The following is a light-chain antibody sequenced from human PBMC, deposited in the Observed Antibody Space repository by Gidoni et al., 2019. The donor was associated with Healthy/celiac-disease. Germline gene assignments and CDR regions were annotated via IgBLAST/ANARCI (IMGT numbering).Light chain of an antibody. CDR1: QSVSSY. V-gene: IGKV3-11*01. CDR3: QQRSNWPPFT. Sequence: DSVVTQSPATLSLSPGERATLSCRASQSVSSYLAWYPQKPGQAPRLLLYDASNRATGIPARFSGSGSLTDFTLTISSLEPEDFAVYYCQQRSNWPPFTFGPGTKVDIK. J-gene: IGKJ3*01. CDR2: DAS.